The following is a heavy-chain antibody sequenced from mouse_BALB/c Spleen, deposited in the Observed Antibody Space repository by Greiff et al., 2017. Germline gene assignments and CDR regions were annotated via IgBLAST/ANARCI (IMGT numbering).Heavy chain of an antibody. CDR2: IWRGGST. J-gene: IGHJ1*01. CDR1: GFSLTSYG. Sequence: QVQLQQSGPSLVQPSQSLSITCTVSGFSLTSYGVHWVRQSPGKGLEWLGVIWRGGSTDYNAAFMSRLSITKDNSKSQVFFKMNSLQADDTAIYYCAKITTVVARYWYFDVWGAGTTVTVSS. D-gene: IGHD1-1*01. V-gene: IGHV2-5-1*01. CDR3: AKITTVVARYWYFDV.